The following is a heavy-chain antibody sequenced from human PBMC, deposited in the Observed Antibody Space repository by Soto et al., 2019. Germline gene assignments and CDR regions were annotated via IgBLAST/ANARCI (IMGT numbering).Heavy chain of an antibody. D-gene: IGHD3-16*01. Sequence: GGSLRLSCAASGFTFSSYGMHWVRQAPGKGLEWVAVISYDGSNKYYADSVKGRFTISRDNSKNTLYLQMNSLRAEDTAVYYCAKDLWDGGSYQRRGFMGDYYYYGMDVWGQGTTVTVSS. CDR1: GFTFSSYG. J-gene: IGHJ6*02. V-gene: IGHV3-30*18. CDR2: ISYDGSNK. CDR3: AKDLWDGGSYQRRGFMGDYYYYGMDV.